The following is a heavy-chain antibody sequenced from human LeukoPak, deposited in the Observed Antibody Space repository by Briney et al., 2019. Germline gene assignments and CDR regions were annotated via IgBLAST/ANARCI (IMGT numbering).Heavy chain of an antibody. Sequence: GGSLRLSCAASGFSFSTYAMNWVRQTPGKGLEWVSYITNTGGTTYSADSVKGRFTISRDNAKNSLYLQMNSLRDEDTAIYYCARALGYCSGGTCHRHFDYWGQGTLVPSPQ. CDR2: ITNTGGTT. CDR3: ARALGYCSGGTCHRHFDY. V-gene: IGHV3-48*02. D-gene: IGHD2-15*01. CDR1: GFSFSTYA. J-gene: IGHJ4*02.